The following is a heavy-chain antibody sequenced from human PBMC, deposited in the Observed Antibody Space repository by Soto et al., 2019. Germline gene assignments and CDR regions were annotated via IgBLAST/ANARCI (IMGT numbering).Heavy chain of an antibody. CDR2: IIPILGIA. Sequence: ASVKVSCKASGGTFSSYTISWVRQAPGQGLEWMGRIIPILGIANYAQKFQGRVTITRDTSASTAYMELSSLRSEDTAVYYCARDAGSFDYWGREPWSPSPQ. D-gene: IGHD3-10*01. CDR3: ARDAGSFDY. J-gene: IGHJ4*02. V-gene: IGHV1-69*04. CDR1: GGTFSSYT.